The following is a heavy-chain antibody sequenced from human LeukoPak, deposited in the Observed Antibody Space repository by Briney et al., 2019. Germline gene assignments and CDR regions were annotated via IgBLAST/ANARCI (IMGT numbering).Heavy chain of an antibody. CDR2: ISSSSSYI. J-gene: IGHJ4*02. CDR1: GFTFSSYS. Sequence: VGSLRLSCAASGFTFSSYSMNWVRQAPGKGLGWVSSISSSSSYIYYAASVKGRFTISRDNTKNSLYLQMNSLTAEDTAVYYCARETQGDCSSTSWSYLFDYWGQGTPVTVSS. V-gene: IGHV3-21*01. D-gene: IGHD2-2*01. CDR3: ARETQGDCSSTSWSYLFDY.